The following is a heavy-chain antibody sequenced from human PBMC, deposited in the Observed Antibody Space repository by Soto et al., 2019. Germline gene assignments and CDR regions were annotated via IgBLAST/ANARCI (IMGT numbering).Heavy chain of an antibody. D-gene: IGHD2-15*01. J-gene: IGHJ6*03. Sequence: GGSLRLSCAASGFTFSDYYMSWIRQAPGKGLEWVSYISSSGSTIYYADSVKGRFTISRDNAKNSLYLQMNSLRAEDTAVYYCATLVPPKDQQDIFYYYYMDVWGKGTTVTVSS. CDR3: ATLVPPKDQQDIFYYYYMDV. CDR1: GFTFSDYY. CDR2: ISSSGSTI. V-gene: IGHV3-11*01.